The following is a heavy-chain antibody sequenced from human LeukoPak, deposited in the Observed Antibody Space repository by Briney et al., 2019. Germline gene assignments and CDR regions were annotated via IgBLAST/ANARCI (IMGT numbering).Heavy chain of an antibody. D-gene: IGHD5-12*01. CDR3: AGGYSGYRSDY. CDR1: GFIFSNYW. Sequence: GGSLRLSCAASGFIFSNYWMHWVRQAPGKGPVWVSRIKSDGTTTNYADSVKGRFTISRDNAKNTLYLQMNGLRVEDTAVYYCAGGYSGYRSDYWGQETLVTVSS. J-gene: IGHJ4*02. CDR2: IKSDGTTT. V-gene: IGHV3-74*01.